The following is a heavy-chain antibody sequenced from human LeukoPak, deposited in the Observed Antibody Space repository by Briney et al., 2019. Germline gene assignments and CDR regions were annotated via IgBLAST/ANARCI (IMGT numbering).Heavy chain of an antibody. V-gene: IGHV3-7*01. CDR1: GFTFSSYW. J-gene: IGHJ4*02. CDR3: ARSRIAVAGTFDY. CDR2: IKQDGSEK. D-gene: IGHD6-13*01. Sequence: GGSLRLSCAASGFTFSSYWMNWVRQAPGKGLEWVANIKQDGSEKYYVDSVKGRFTISRDNAKNSLYLQMNSLRAEDTAVYYCARSRIAVAGTFDYWGQGTLVTVSS.